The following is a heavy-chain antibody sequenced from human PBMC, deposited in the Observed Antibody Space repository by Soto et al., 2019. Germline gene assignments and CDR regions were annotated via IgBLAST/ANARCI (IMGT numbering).Heavy chain of an antibody. Sequence: XGSLRLCCAASGFTFSSYAMHWVRQAPGKGLEYVSTISSNGGSTYYADSVEGRFTISRDNSKNALYLQMGSLRAEDMAVYYCARSTTDYYYGMDVWGQGTTVTVSS. CDR3: ARSTTDYYYGMDV. CDR2: ISSNGGST. CDR1: GFTFSSYA. J-gene: IGHJ6*02. V-gene: IGHV3-64*02. D-gene: IGHD4-17*01.